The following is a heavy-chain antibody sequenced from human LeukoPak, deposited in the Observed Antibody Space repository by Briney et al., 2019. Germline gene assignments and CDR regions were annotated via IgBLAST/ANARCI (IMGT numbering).Heavy chain of an antibody. D-gene: IGHD1-26*01. J-gene: IGHJ3*01. CDR2: IYPSGRS. V-gene: IGHV4-4*07. Sequence: SSQTLSLTCTVSGGSTNNYYWSWIRQSAGKGLEWIGRIYPSGRSNYNPSLKSQVTMSVDTSKNQVSLKLTSVAAADTAVYYCARGLGATTSEALDLWGQGTMVTVSS. CDR1: GGSTNNYY. CDR3: ARGLGATTSEALDL.